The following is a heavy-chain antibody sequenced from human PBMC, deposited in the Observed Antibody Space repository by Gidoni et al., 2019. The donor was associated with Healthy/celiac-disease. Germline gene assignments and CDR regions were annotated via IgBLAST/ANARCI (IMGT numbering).Heavy chain of an antibody. CDR2: IRSKANSYAT. J-gene: IGHJ3*02. D-gene: IGHD6-13*01. Sequence: EVQLVESGGGLVQPGGSLKLSCAASAFPFSGPSMHWVRPASGKGLEWVGRIRSKANSYATAYAASVKGRFTISRDDSKNTAYLQMNSLKTEDTAVYYCTRFHYSSQSGGDAFDIWGQGTMVTVSS. CDR3: TRFHYSSQSGGDAFDI. CDR1: AFPFSGPS. V-gene: IGHV3-73*01.